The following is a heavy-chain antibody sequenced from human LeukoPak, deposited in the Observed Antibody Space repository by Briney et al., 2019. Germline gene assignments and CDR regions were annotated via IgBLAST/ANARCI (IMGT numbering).Heavy chain of an antibody. CDR3: ASRMGSGFGY. V-gene: IGHV4-34*01. D-gene: IGHD6-19*01. J-gene: IGHJ4*02. Sequence: PSETLSLTCAVYGGSFSGYYGSWIRQPPGKGLEWIGEINHSGSTDYNPSLKSRVTISVDTSKNQFSLKLSSVTAADTAVYYCASRMGSGFGYWGQGTLVTVSS. CDR1: GGSFSGYY. CDR2: INHSGST.